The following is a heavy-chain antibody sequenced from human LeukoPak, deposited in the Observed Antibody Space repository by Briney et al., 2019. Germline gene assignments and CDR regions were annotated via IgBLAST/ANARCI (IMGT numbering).Heavy chain of an antibody. V-gene: IGHV3-48*01. Sequence: GGSLRLSCAASGFTFSTYSMTWVRQAPGKGLEWVSYISSSSSTIYYGGSVKGRFTISRDNSKNTLYLQMNSLRAEDTAVYHCAKIPDDPNRFDYWGQGTLVTVSS. J-gene: IGHJ4*02. D-gene: IGHD5-24*01. CDR2: ISSSSSTI. CDR3: AKIPDDPNRFDY. CDR1: GFTFSTYS.